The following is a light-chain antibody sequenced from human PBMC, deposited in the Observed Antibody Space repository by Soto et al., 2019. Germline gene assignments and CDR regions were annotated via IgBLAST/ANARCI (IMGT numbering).Light chain of an antibody. Sequence: QLVLTQPPSASGTPGQRVTISCSGSSSNIGANPINWYQQLPGTAPKLLIYNNDQRPSGVPVRFSASKSGTSASLAISGLQSEDEADYYCEAWDDSLYGAVLGGGTKLTVL. CDR2: NND. V-gene: IGLV1-44*01. J-gene: IGLJ2*01. CDR1: SSNIGANP. CDR3: EAWDDSLYGAV.